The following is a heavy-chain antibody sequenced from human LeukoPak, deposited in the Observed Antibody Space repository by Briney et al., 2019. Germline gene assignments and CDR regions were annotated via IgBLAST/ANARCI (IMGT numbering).Heavy chain of an antibody. D-gene: IGHD2-2*01. V-gene: IGHV4-39*07. CDR2: ISYSGST. Sequence: PSETLSLTCTVSGGSISSRTYYWGWIRQPPGKGPEWIGSISYSGSTYYNPSLKSRVTISADTSKNQFSLKLSSVTAADTAVYYCARGYCSSTSCLPFDYWGQGTLVTVSS. CDR1: GGSISSRTYY. J-gene: IGHJ4*02. CDR3: ARGYCSSTSCLPFDY.